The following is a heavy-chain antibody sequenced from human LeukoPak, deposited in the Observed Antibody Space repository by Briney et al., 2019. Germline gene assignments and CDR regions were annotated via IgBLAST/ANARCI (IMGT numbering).Heavy chain of an antibody. CDR3: ASSSGYYYKTFDY. CDR2: IYPGDSDT. D-gene: IGHD3-22*01. Sequence: GESLKISCKGSGYSFTGYWIGWVRQMPGKGLEWMGIIYPGDSDTRYSPSFQGQVTISADKSISTAYLQWSSLKASDTAMYYCASSSGYYYKTFDYWGQGTLVTVSS. CDR1: GYSFTGYW. V-gene: IGHV5-51*01. J-gene: IGHJ4*02.